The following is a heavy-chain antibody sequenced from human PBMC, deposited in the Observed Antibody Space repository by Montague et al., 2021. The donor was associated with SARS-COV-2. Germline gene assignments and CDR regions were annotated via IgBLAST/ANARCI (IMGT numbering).Heavy chain of an antibody. Sequence: LVKPTQTLTLTCTFSGFSLSTSGMCVSWIRQPPGKGLEWIGSIYYSGSTYYNPSLKSRVTISVDTSKNQFSLKLSSVTAADTAVYYCARVFPRWLQFDPYFDYWGQGTLVTVSS. D-gene: IGHD5-24*01. J-gene: IGHJ4*02. V-gene: IGHV4-39*07. CDR2: IYYSGST. CDR3: ARVFPRWLQFDPYFDY. CDR1: GFSLSTSGMC.